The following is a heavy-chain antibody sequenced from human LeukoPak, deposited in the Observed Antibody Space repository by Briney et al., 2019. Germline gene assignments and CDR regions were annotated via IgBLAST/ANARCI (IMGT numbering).Heavy chain of an antibody. CDR3: ARGYDILTGYFDY. D-gene: IGHD3-9*01. CDR1: GGSISSYY. V-gene: IGHV4-59*08. Sequence: SETLSLTCTVSGGSISSYYWNWIRQPPGKGLEWIGYIYYSGSTNYNPSLKSRVTISVDTSKNQFSLKLSSVTAADTAVYYCARGYDILTGYFDYWGLGTLVTVSS. J-gene: IGHJ4*02. CDR2: IYYSGST.